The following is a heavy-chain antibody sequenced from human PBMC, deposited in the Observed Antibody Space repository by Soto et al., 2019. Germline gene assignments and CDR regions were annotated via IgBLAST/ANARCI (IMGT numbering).Heavy chain of an antibody. J-gene: IGHJ6*02. CDR3: ARDRSGDGYNYYYYYYGMDV. Sequence: SETLSLTCTVSGGSISSYYWSWIRQPPGKGLEWIGYIYYSGSTNYNPSLKSRVTISVDTSKNQFSLKLSSVTAADTAVYYCARDRSGDGYNYYYYYYGMDVWGQGTTVTVS. CDR1: GGSISSYY. CDR2: IYYSGST. V-gene: IGHV4-59*01. D-gene: IGHD5-12*01.